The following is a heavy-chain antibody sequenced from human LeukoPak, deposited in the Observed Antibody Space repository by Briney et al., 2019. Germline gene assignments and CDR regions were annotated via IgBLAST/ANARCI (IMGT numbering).Heavy chain of an antibody. Sequence: GGSLRLSCAASGFTFSRYNMNWVRQAPGKGLVWVSRINSDGSSTSYADSVKGRFTISRDNAKNTLYLQMNSLRAEDTAVYYCARDYYDILTSYVDYWGQGTLVTVSS. CDR1: GFTFSRYN. D-gene: IGHD3-9*01. J-gene: IGHJ4*02. CDR2: INSDGSST. CDR3: ARDYYDILTSYVDY. V-gene: IGHV3-74*01.